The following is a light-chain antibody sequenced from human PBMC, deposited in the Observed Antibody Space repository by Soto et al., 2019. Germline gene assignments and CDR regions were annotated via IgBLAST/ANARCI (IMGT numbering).Light chain of an antibody. J-gene: IGLJ1*01. Sequence: QSALTQPASVSGSPGQSITISCTGTSSDVGGHNYVSWYQQHPGKAPKLMIYEVSNRPSGVSNRFSCSKSGNTASLTISGLQAEDEADYYCSSYRSSSTLYVFGTGTKVTVL. V-gene: IGLV2-14*01. CDR1: SSDVGGHNY. CDR3: SSYRSSSTLYV. CDR2: EVS.